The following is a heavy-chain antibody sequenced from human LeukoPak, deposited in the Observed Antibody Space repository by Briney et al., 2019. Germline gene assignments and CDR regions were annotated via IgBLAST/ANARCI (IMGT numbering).Heavy chain of an antibody. CDR2: IYSGGST. Sequence: QTGGSLRLSCAASGFTVSSKYMSWVRQAPGKGLEWVSVIYSGGSTYYADSVKGRFSVSRDNSKNTLYLQMNSLRAEDTAVYYCANFGAYDSSGYYYWYFDLWGRGTLVTVSS. CDR1: GFTVSSKY. D-gene: IGHD3-22*01. V-gene: IGHV3-53*01. CDR3: ANFGAYDSSGYYYWYFDL. J-gene: IGHJ2*01.